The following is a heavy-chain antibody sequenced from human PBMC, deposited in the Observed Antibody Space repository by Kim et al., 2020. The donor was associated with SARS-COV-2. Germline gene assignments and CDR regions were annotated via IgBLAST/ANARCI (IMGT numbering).Heavy chain of an antibody. Sequence: GGSLRLSCAASGFTFDDYAMHWVRQAPGKGLEWVSGISWNSGSIGYADSVKGRFTISRDNAKNSLYLQMNSLRAEDTALYYCAKDRTPASTYYYGSGAKGYFDYWGQGTLVTVSS. D-gene: IGHD3-10*01. V-gene: IGHV3-9*01. J-gene: IGHJ4*02. CDR2: ISWNSGSI. CDR1: GFTFDDYA. CDR3: AKDRTPASTYYYGSGAKGYFDY.